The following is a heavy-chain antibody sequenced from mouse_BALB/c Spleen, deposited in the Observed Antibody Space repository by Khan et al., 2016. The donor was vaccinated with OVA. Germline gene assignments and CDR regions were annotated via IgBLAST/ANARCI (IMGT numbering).Heavy chain of an antibody. J-gene: IGHJ2*01. Sequence: EVELVESGPDLLKPSQSLSLTCTVTGYSITSGYSWHWIRQFPGHKLEWMGYIDYSGTTNYNPSLKSRISITREISKNQFFLQLNSVTTEDTATYYCVRWDYWGQGTTLTVSS. CDR2: IDYSGTT. CDR1: GYSITSGYS. V-gene: IGHV3-1*02. CDR3: VRWDY.